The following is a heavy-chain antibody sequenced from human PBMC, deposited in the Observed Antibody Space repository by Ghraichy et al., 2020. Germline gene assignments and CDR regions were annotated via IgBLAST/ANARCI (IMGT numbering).Heavy chain of an antibody. CDR1: GGSISSYY. CDR2: NYYSGST. Sequence: SETLSLTCTVSGGSISSYYWSWMRQPPGKGLEGIGYNYYSGSTNYNTSLKSRVTITVDTSKNQLSLKLSSVTAADTAVYYCARQGWVYYDSSLLALAQGGAFAIWGQGTLVTVSS. CDR3: ARQGWVYYDSSLLALAQGGAFAI. D-gene: IGHD3-22*01. V-gene: IGHV4-59*08. J-gene: IGHJ3*02.